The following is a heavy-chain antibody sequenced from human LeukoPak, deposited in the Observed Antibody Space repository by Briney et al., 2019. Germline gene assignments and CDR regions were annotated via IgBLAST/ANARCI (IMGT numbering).Heavy chain of an antibody. CDR3: ARLSDYYGSGSDFRLFDY. D-gene: IGHD3-10*01. Sequence: SETLSLTCTVSGGSISSNYFWGWIRQPPGKGLEWIGSISYSGRPYYTPSLKSRVTISVDPSKNQFSLKLSSVTAADTAVYYCARLSDYYGSGSDFRLFDYWGQGTLVTVSS. V-gene: IGHV4-39*01. CDR2: ISYSGRP. CDR1: GGSISSNYF. J-gene: IGHJ4*02.